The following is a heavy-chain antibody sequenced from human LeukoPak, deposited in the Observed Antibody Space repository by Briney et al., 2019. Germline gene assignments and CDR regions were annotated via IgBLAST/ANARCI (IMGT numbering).Heavy chain of an antibody. CDR3: ARNYYHSSGYLDY. Sequence: KPSETLSLTCTVSGGSISSYYWSWIRQPPGKGLEWIGYIYYSGSTNYNPSLKSRVTISVDKSKNQFSLNLSSVTAADTAVYYCARNYYHSSGYLDYWGQGTLVTVSS. J-gene: IGHJ4*02. CDR1: GGSISSYY. CDR2: IYYSGST. D-gene: IGHD3-22*01. V-gene: IGHV4-59*12.